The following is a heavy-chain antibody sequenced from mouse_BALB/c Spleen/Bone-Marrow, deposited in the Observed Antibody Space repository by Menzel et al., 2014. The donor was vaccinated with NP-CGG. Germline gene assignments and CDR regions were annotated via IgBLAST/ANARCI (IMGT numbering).Heavy chain of an antibody. CDR2: IYPGDGDT. CDR3: AGNYYFGSSWSAMDY. J-gene: IGHJ4*01. V-gene: IGHV1-87*01. D-gene: IGHD1-1*01. Sequence: VQLQQSGAELARPGASVKLSCKASGYTFTSYWMQWVKQRPGQGLEWIGTIYPGDGDTRYTQKFKGKATLTADKSSTTAYMQLSSLASEDSAVYYCAGNYYFGSSWSAMDYWGQGTSVTVSS. CDR1: GYTFTSYW.